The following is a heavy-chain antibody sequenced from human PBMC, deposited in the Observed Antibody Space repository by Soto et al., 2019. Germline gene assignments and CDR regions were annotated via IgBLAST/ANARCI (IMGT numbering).Heavy chain of an antibody. Sequence: SLRLSCTVSGFMFEDFAMHWVRQAPGQGLEWVSGINWNGVNKGYAESVLGRFTISRDNAKKSLYLDMNYLRPEDTALYFCAKDVDRLGELWGYFQSWGQGTMVTVYS. V-gene: IGHV3-9*01. J-gene: IGHJ1*01. CDR1: GFMFEDFA. CDR3: AKDVDRLGELWGYFQS. CDR2: INWNGVNK. D-gene: IGHD3-16*01.